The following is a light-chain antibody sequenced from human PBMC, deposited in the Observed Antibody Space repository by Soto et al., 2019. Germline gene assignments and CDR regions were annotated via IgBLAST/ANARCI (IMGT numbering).Light chain of an antibody. CDR1: QSIRSNY. J-gene: IGKJ1*01. Sequence: ETVLTQSPGTLSLSPGERATLSCRASQSIRSNYLAWYRQTPGQAPRLLIYGASNRATGIPDRFSGSGCGTDFTLIISRLEPEDFALYYCQQYGSSPWTFGQGTKVEIK. V-gene: IGKV3-20*01. CDR3: QQYGSSPWT. CDR2: GAS.